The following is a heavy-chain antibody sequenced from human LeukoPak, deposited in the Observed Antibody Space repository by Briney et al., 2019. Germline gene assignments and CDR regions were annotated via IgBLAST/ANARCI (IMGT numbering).Heavy chain of an antibody. CDR1: GYSISSGYY. D-gene: IGHD2-15*01. V-gene: IGHV4-38-2*02. CDR2: IYHSGST. CDR3: ARRGYCSGGSCYSGLSYFDY. Sequence: SETLSLTCTVSGYSISSGYYWGWIRQPPGKGLEWIGSIYHSGSTYYNPSLKSRVTISVDTSKNQFSLKLSSVTAADTAVYYCARRGYCSGGSCYSGLSYFDYWGQGTLVTVSS. J-gene: IGHJ4*02.